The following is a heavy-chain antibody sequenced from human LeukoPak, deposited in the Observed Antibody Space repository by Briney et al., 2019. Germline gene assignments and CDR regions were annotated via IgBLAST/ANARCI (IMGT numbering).Heavy chain of an antibody. CDR2: ISDSGGST. CDR3: AKLNTAMVDSQTDY. V-gene: IGHV3-23*01. CDR1: GFTFSIYA. Sequence: GGSLRLSCTASGFTFSIYAMSWVRQAPGKGLEWVSSISDSGGSTYYADSVKGRSTISRDNSRNTLYLQMNSLRAEDTAVYYCAKLNTAMVDSQTDYWGQGTLVTVSS. D-gene: IGHD5-18*01. J-gene: IGHJ4*02.